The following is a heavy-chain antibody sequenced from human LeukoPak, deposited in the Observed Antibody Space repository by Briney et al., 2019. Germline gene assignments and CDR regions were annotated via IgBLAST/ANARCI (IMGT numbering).Heavy chain of an antibody. J-gene: IGHJ6*04. Sequence: ASVKVSCKASGGTFSSYAISWVRQAPGRGLEWMGGIIPIFGTANYAQKFQGRVTITTDESTSTAYMELSSLRSEDTAVYYCARGGVVEQRQPLDVWVKGTTVTVSS. CDR1: GGTFSSYA. V-gene: IGHV1-69*05. D-gene: IGHD2-2*01. CDR3: ARGGVVEQRQPLDV. CDR2: IIPIFGTA.